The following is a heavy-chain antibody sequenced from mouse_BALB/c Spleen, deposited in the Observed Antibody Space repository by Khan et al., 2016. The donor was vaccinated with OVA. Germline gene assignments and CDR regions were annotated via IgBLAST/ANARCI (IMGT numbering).Heavy chain of an antibody. CDR1: GFTFSSYA. V-gene: IGHV5-9-3*01. CDR2: ISSGDNNT. Sequence: EVELVESGGGLVQPGGSLKLSCAASGFTFSSYAMSWVRQTPEKRLEWVATISSGDNNTYYPDTVKGRFTISRDNAKNTLYLQMSSLRSEDTAMYYCARPPITTVVATSYWFFEVWGAGTTVTVSS. CDR3: ARPPITTVVATSYWFFEV. D-gene: IGHD1-1*01. J-gene: IGHJ1*01.